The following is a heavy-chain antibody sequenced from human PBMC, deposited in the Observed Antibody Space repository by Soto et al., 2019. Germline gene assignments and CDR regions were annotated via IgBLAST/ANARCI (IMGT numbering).Heavy chain of an antibody. CDR3: ARVWGWAAAATRLNNWFDP. Sequence: QVQLVQSGAEVKKPGASVKVSCKASGYTFTSYGISWVRQAPGQGLEWMGWISAYTGNTNYAQKLQGRFTMTTDTSTSTAYMELRSLRSDGTAVYYWARVWGWAAAATRLNNWFDPWGQGTLVTVSS. J-gene: IGHJ5*02. CDR1: GYTFTSYG. V-gene: IGHV1-18*01. D-gene: IGHD6-13*01. CDR2: ISAYTGNT.